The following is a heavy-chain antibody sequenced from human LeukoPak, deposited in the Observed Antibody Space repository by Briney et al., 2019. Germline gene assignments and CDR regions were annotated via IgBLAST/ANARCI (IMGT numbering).Heavy chain of an antibody. D-gene: IGHD3-10*01. CDR2: IYYSGST. J-gene: IGHJ4*02. CDR3: ARAGSITMVRGVIHTGSPNFDY. CDR1: GGSISSYY. V-gene: IGHV4-59*01. Sequence: PSETLSLTCTVSGGSISSYYWSWIRQPPGKGLEWIGYIYYSGSTNYNPSLKSRVTISVDTSKNQFSLKLSSVTAADTAVYYCARAGSITMVRGVIHTGSPNFDYWGQGTLITVSS.